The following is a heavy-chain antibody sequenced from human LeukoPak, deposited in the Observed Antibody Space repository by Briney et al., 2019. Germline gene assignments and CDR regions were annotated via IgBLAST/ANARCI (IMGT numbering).Heavy chain of an antibody. Sequence: GASVKVSCKASGGTFSSYTISWVRQAPGQGLEWMGRIIPILGIANYAQKFQGRVTITADKSTSTAYMELSSLRSEDTAVYYCAKVVPAALDVFDIWGQGTMVTVSS. J-gene: IGHJ3*02. D-gene: IGHD2-2*01. CDR2: IIPILGIA. CDR1: GGTFSSYT. CDR3: AKVVPAALDVFDI. V-gene: IGHV1-69*02.